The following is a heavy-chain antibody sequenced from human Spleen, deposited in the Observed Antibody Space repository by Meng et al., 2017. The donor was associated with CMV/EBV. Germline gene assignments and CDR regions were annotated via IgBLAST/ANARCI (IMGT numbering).Heavy chain of an antibody. CDR2: ISTYNDNT. D-gene: IGHD2-2*01. J-gene: IGHJ5*02. V-gene: IGHV1-18*01. CDR1: GYSFTNYG. CDR3: ARGGYQQLSRRWWFDP. Sequence: SGYSFTNYGITWVRQAPGQRLEWMGWISTYNDNTNYAQKSQGRVTMTTDTSSNTAYMELKSLRSDDTAVYYCARGGYQQLSRRWWFDPWGQGTLVTVSS.